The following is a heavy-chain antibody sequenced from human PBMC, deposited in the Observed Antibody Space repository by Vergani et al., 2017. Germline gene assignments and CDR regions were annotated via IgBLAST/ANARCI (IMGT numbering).Heavy chain of an antibody. V-gene: IGHV1-69*04. CDR3: ASHYDFWSGYPTPFDY. J-gene: IGHJ4*02. D-gene: IGHD3-3*01. Sequence: QVQLVQSGAEVKKPRSSVKVSCKASGGTFSSYAISWVRQAPGQGLEWMGRIIPILGIANHAQKFPGRVTITADKTTSTAYMELRSLRADDTAVYYCASHYDFWSGYPTPFDYWGQGTLVTVSS. CDR2: IIPILGIA. CDR1: GGTFSSYA.